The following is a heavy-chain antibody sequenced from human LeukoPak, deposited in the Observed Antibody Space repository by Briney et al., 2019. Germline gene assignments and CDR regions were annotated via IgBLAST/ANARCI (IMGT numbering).Heavy chain of an antibody. Sequence: ASVKVSCKASGYTFTSYDISWVRQAPGQGLEWMGWISAYNGNTNYARKLQGRVTMTTDTSTSTAYMELRSLRSDDTAVYYCARDLNVLRYFDWLLGDAFDIWGQGTMVTVSS. D-gene: IGHD3-9*01. CDR2: ISAYNGNT. CDR1: GYTFTSYD. CDR3: ARDLNVLRYFDWLLGDAFDI. V-gene: IGHV1-18*01. J-gene: IGHJ3*02.